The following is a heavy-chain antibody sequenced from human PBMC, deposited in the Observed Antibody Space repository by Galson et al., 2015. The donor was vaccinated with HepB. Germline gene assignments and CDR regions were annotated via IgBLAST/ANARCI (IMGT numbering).Heavy chain of an antibody. D-gene: IGHD3-3*01. Sequence: SLRLSCAASGFTFSSYAMSWVRQAPGKGLEWVSAISGSGGSTYYADSVKGRFTISRDNSKNTLYLQMNSLRAEDTAVYYCAKDLSIFWSGYYYDYWGQGTLVTVSS. J-gene: IGHJ4*02. V-gene: IGHV3-23*01. CDR3: AKDLSIFWSGYYYDY. CDR2: ISGSGGST. CDR1: GFTFSSYA.